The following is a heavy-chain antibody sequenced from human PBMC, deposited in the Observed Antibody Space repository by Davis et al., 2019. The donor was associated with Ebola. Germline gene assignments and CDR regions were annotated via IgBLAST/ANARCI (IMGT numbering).Heavy chain of an antibody. CDR1: GGSISSSSYY. V-gene: IGHV4-39*07. D-gene: IGHD6-13*01. J-gene: IGHJ4*02. Sequence: PSETLSLTCTVSGGSISSSSYYWGWIRQPPGKGLEWIGSIYHSGSTYYNPSLKSRVTISVDTSKNQFSLKLSSVTAADTAVYYCARDSGASSSWGQGTLVTVSS. CDR2: IYHSGST. CDR3: ARDSGASSS.